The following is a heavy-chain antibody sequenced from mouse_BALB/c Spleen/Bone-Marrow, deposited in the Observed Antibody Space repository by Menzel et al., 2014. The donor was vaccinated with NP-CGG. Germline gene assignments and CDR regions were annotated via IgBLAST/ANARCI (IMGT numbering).Heavy chain of an antibody. CDR1: GYTFTSYW. J-gene: IGHJ4*01. V-gene: IGHV1-87*01. CDR3: ARRQLGPYAMDY. Sequence: QGQLQQAGAELASPGASVKLSCKASGYTFTSYWMQWVKQRPGQGLEWIGAIYPGDGDTRYTQKFKGKATLTADKSSSTTYMQLSSLASEDSAVYYCARRQLGPYAMDYWGQVTSVTVST. D-gene: IGHD3-2*01. CDR2: IYPGDGDT.